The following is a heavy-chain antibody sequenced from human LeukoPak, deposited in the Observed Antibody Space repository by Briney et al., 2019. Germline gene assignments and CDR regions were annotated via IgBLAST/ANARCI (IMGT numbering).Heavy chain of an antibody. CDR1: GFTFSSYG. J-gene: IGHJ4*02. CDR2: INSSSSYI. D-gene: IGHD2-15*01. Sequence: PGGSLRLSCAASGFTFSSYGMHWVRQAPGKGLEWVSSINSSSSYIYYADSVKGRFTISRDNAKNSLYLQMNSLRAEDTAVYYCARGPPYCSGGSCYASDYWGQGTLVTVSS. CDR3: ARGPPYCSGGSCYASDY. V-gene: IGHV3-21*01.